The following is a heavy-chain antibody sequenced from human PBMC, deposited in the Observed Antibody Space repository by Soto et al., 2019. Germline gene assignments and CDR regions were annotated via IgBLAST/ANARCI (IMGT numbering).Heavy chain of an antibody. D-gene: IGHD6-19*01. CDR3: AVRGSGTSKALLV. V-gene: IGHV1-18*01. CDR1: GYSFLYYA. Sequence: QVQLVQSGAEVRKPGSSGKVSCKASGYSFLYYAITWVRQAPGQGLEWMGWISAYNANAKYAQRFQGRVTITTETSTSPAFLELKSLTSDDTALYFCAVRGSGTSKALLVWGQGTLVTVSS. J-gene: IGHJ4*02. CDR2: ISAYNANA.